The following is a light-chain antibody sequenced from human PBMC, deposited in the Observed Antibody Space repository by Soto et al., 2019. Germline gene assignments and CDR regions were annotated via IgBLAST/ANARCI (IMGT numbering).Light chain of an antibody. V-gene: IGLV1-40*01. CDR2: GXX. J-gene: IGLJ1*01. Sequence: QSVLTQPPSVSGAPGQRVTISCTGSSSNIGAGYDVHWYQQLPGTAPQLLIYGXXNRPSXXXXXFXGSKSGTSASLAITGLQAEDEADYYCQSYDSSLSGYVFGTGTQLTVL. CDR1: SSNIGAGYD. CDR3: QSYDSSLSGYV.